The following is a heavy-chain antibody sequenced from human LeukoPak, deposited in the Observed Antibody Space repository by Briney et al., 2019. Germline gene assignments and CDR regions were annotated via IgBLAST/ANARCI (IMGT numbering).Heavy chain of an antibody. J-gene: IGHJ4*02. CDR3: ARDLRGLPFDY. V-gene: IGHV3-21*01. CDR1: EFTFSSYT. D-gene: IGHD3/OR15-3a*01. CDR2: ISRTSSSI. Sequence: GGSLRLSCTASEFTFSSYTMNWVRQAPGKGLEWVASISRTSSSIYYAASVKGRFTTSRDNAKNSLYLQMNSLRAEDTAVYYCARDLRGLPFDYWGQGTLVTVSS.